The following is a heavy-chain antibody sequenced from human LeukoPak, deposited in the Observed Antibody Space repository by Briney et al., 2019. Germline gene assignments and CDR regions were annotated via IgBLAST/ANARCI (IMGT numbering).Heavy chain of an antibody. V-gene: IGHV4-30-2*01. CDR1: GGSISSGGYS. J-gene: IGHJ4*02. CDR3: ARGGNGEYYFDY. D-gene: IGHD2-8*01. CDR2: IYHSGST. Sequence: SETLSLTCAVSGGSISSGGYSWSWIRQPPGKGLGWIGYIYHSGSTYYNPSLKSRVTISVDRSKNQFSLKLSSVTAADTAVYYCARGGNGEYYFDYWGQGTLVTVSS.